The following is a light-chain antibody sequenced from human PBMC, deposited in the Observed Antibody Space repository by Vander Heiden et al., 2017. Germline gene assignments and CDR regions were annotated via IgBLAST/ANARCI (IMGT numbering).Light chain of an antibody. Sequence: DILMTPSPNSLAVSLGETATINWKSRQGVTFSANNKNYLAWYRLKPGQPPKLLINWASTRESGVPDRFSGSGSGTDFTRTISSLQAEDVAVYYCQQFDNHLKTCGQGTRLEIK. V-gene: IGKV4-1*01. CDR2: WAS. J-gene: IGKJ1*01. CDR3: QQFDNHLKT. CDR1: QGVTFSANNKNY.